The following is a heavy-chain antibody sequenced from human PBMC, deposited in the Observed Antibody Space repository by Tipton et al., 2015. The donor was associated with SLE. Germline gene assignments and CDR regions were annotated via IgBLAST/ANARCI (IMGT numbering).Heavy chain of an antibody. CDR1: GFTFSSYG. D-gene: IGHD3-22*01. J-gene: IGHJ4*02. Sequence: GSLRLSCAASGFTFSSYGMHWVRQAPGKGLEWVSSISSSSSYIYYADSVKGRFTISRDNAKNSLYLQMNSLRAEDTAVYYCATDYYDSSGYPTFFDYWGQGTLVTVSS. V-gene: IGHV3-21*01. CDR3: ATDYYDSSGYPTFFDY. CDR2: ISSSSSYI.